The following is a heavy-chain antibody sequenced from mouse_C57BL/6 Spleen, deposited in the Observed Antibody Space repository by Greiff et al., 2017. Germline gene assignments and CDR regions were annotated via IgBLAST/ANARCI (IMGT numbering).Heavy chain of an antibody. Sequence: EVQLVESGPELVKPGASVTISCKASGYSFTDYNMNWVKQSNGKSLEWIGVINPNYGTTSYNQKFKGKATLTVDQSSSTAYMQLNSLTSEYSAVYYCARSGATGYFDYWGQGTTRTVSA. D-gene: IGHD1-1*02. CDR1: GYSFTDYN. CDR3: ARSGATGYFDY. CDR2: INPNYGTT. V-gene: IGHV1-39*01. J-gene: IGHJ2*01.